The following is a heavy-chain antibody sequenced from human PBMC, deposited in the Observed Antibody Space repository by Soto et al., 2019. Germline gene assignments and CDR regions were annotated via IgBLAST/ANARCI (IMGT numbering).Heavy chain of an antibody. CDR1: GCTFNNYA. V-gene: IGHV1-69*13. D-gene: IGHD2-15*01. CDR2: IIPIFHTA. J-gene: IGHJ6*02. CDR3: ARVGDCNTIDCLVYYYHFGMDV. Sequence: SVKVSCKASGCTFNNYAISWVRQAPGQGLEWMGGIIPIFHTANYEQKFQARVTITADETANTAYMELSSLRSEDTAVYYCARVGDCNTIDCLVYYYHFGMDVWGQGTTVTVSS.